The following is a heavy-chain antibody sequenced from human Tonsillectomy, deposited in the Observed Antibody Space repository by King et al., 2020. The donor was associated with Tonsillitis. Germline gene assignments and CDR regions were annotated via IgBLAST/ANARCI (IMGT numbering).Heavy chain of an antibody. D-gene: IGHD3-9*01. CDR2: ISGIGGSI. Sequence: VQLVESGGGLVQPGGSLRLSCAASGFTFSSYAMSWVRQAPGKGLEWVSAISGIGGSIYYADSVKGRFTISRDNSKNTLYLQVNSLRAEDTAVYYCAKEYYDILTGYYARPFDYWGQGTLVTVSS. CDR3: AKEYYDILTGYYARPFDY. V-gene: IGHV3-23*04. CDR1: GFTFSSYA. J-gene: IGHJ4*02.